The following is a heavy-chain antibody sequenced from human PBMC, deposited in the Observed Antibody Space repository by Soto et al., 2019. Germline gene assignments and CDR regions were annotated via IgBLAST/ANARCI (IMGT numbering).Heavy chain of an antibody. J-gene: IGHJ4*02. CDR1: GFTFSSYS. V-gene: IGHV3-48*01. Sequence: EVQLVESGGGLVQPGGSLRLSCAASGFTFSSYSMNWVSQAPGKGLEWVSYISSSSSTIYYADSVKGRFTIYSDNAKNSLYLQMNSLRAEDTAVYYCSTDAPPDDWWGQGTLVTVSS. CDR2: ISSSSSTI. CDR3: STDAPPDDW.